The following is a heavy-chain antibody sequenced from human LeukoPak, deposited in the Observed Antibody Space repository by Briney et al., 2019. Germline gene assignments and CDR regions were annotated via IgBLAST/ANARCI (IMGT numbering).Heavy chain of an antibody. CDR1: GFTFSSYW. D-gene: IGHD6-13*01. CDR2: IRYDGSNK. CDR3: AKDHSIGIAAAGTEHDFDY. V-gene: IGHV3-30*02. J-gene: IGHJ4*02. Sequence: GGSLRLSCAGSGFTFSSYWMTWVRQAPGKGLEWVAFIRYDGSNKYYADSVKGRFTISRDNSKNTLYLQMNSLRAEDTAVYYCAKDHSIGIAAAGTEHDFDYWGQGTLVTVSS.